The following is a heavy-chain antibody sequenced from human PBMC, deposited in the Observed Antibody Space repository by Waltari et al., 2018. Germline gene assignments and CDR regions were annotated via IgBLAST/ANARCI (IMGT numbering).Heavy chain of an antibody. CDR1: GDSTTGRDW. D-gene: IGHD2-15*01. CDR3: ARDRGRGLYLDS. CDR2: IHRSGKT. V-gene: IGHV4-4*02. Sequence: QLQLQQSGPGLVKPSESLSLTCAVSGDSTTGRDWWSWVRQPPGKGLEWIGQIHRSGKTHYNPSLESRVTLSIDTSNKQFSLKVPSATAADTAVYYCARDRGRGLYLDSWGQGTLVTVSP. J-gene: IGHJ4*02.